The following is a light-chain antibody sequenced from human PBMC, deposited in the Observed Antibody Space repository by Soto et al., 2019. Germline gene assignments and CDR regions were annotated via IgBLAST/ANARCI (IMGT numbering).Light chain of an antibody. J-gene: IGKJ2*01. CDR1: QSVRDN. Sequence: EILLTQSPATLAVSPGEGATLSCRASQSVRDNLAWYQQKPGQAPRLLIYRASTRATGVPARFSGSGSGTEFTLTSSSLQSEDVSVYFCQHYNFWPHTFGQGTKVDI. CDR2: RAS. V-gene: IGKV3-15*01. CDR3: QHYNFWPHT.